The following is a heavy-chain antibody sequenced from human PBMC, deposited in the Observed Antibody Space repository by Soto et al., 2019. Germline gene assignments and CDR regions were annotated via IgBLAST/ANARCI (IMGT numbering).Heavy chain of an antibody. Sequence: GGSLRLSCAASGFTFSSYAMSWVRQAPGKGLEWVSAISGSGGSTYYADSVKGRFTISRDNSKNTLYLQMNSLRAEDTAVYYCAKRVRVCSGGSCYYYYYGMDVWGQGTTVTVSS. D-gene: IGHD2-15*01. CDR2: ISGSGGST. J-gene: IGHJ6*02. CDR1: GFTFSSYA. V-gene: IGHV3-23*01. CDR3: AKRVRVCSGGSCYYYYYGMDV.